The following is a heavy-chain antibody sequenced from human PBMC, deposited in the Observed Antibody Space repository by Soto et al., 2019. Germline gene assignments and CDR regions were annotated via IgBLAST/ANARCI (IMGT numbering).Heavy chain of an antibody. J-gene: IGHJ5*02. CDR2: ISGSGGST. CDR1: GFTFSSYA. CDR3: AKVKRVYYDRSPVGNNWFDP. D-gene: IGHD3-22*01. V-gene: IGHV3-23*01. Sequence: GGSLGLSCAASGFTFSSYAMSWVRQAPGKGLEWVSAISGSGGSTYYADSVKGRFTISRDNSKNTLYLQMNSLRAEDTAVYYCAKVKRVYYDRSPVGNNWFDPWGQGTLVTVSS.